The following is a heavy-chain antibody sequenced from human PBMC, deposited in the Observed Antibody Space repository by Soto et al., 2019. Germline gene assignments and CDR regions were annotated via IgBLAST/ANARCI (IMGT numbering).Heavy chain of an antibody. J-gene: IGHJ4*02. CDR3: AKGNWNDPYYFDY. D-gene: IGHD1-1*01. CDR1: GFTFSSYA. Sequence: GGSLRLSCAAPGFTFSSYAMSWVRQAPGKGLEWVSAISGSGGSTYYADSVKGRFTISRDNSKNTLYLQMNSLRAEDTAVYYCAKGNWNDPYYFDYWGQGTLVTVSS. CDR2: ISGSGGST. V-gene: IGHV3-23*01.